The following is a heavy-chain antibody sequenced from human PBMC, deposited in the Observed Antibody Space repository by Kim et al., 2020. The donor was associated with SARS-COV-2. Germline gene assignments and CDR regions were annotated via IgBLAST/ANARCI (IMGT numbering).Heavy chain of an antibody. Sequence: SETLSLTCTVSGGSISSSSYYWGWIRQPPGKGLEWIGSIYYSGSTYYNPSLKSRVTISVDTSKNQFSLKLSSVTAADTAVYYCARRPNSSSWSHYYYYGMDVWGQGTTVTVSS. CDR3: ARRPNSSSWSHYYYYGMDV. V-gene: IGHV4-39*01. CDR2: IYYSGST. D-gene: IGHD6-13*01. CDR1: GGSISSSSYY. J-gene: IGHJ6*02.